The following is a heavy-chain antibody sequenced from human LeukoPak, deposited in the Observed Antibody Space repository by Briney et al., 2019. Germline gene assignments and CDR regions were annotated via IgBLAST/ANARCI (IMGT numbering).Heavy chain of an antibody. CDR1: GYTFTGYY. J-gene: IGHJ4*02. CDR3: ARDLRYSGSYYVAY. D-gene: IGHD1-26*01. CDR2: INPNSGGT. V-gene: IGHV1-2*02. Sequence: ASVKVSCKASGYTFTGYYIHWVRQAPGQGLEWMGWINPNSGGTNYAQKFQGRVTMTRDTSISTAYMELSRLRSDDTAVYYCARDLRYSGSYYVAYWGQGTLVTVSP.